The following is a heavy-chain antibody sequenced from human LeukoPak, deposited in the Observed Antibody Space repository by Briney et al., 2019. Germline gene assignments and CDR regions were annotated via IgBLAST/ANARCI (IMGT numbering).Heavy chain of an antibody. CDR3: ARVGIVGATSPFDY. Sequence: PGGSLRLSCAASGFTFGSYWMHWVRQAPGKGLVWVSRINTDGGSTTYADSVKGRFTISRDNAKNSLYLQMNSLRAEDTAVYYCARVGIVGATSPFDYWGQGTLVTVSS. V-gene: IGHV3-74*01. D-gene: IGHD1-26*01. CDR2: INTDGGST. J-gene: IGHJ4*02. CDR1: GFTFGSYW.